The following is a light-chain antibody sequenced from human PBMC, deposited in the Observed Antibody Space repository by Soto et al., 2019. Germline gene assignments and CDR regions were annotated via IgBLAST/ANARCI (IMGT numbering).Light chain of an antibody. J-gene: IGKJ4*01. CDR3: QQARSFPLT. CDR2: TAS. V-gene: IGKV1-12*01. CDR1: QDISNF. Sequence: DIQMTQSPSYVSASVGDRVTITCRATQDISNFLAWYQQKPGKAPTVLIYTASSLQRGVPSRFSGSGSGTDFTLTINSLQPEDFATYFCQQARSFPLTFGGGTKVEIK.